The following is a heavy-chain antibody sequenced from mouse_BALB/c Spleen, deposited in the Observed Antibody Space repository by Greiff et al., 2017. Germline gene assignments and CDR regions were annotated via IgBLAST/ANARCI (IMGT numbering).Heavy chain of an antibody. V-gene: IGHV1S137*01. CDR1: GYTFTDYA. D-gene: IGHD1-1*01. CDR3: ARDGSRRFDY. CDR2: ISTYYGDA. J-gene: IGHJ2*01. Sequence: VQLQESGAELVRPGVSVKISCKGSGYTFTDYAMHWVKQSHAKSLEWIGVISTYYGDASYNQKFKGKATMTVDKSSSTAYMELARLTSEDSAIYYCARDGSRRFDYWGQGTTLTVSS.